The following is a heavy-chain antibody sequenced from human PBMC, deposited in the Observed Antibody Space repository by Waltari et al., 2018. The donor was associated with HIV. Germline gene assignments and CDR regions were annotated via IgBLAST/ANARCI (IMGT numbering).Heavy chain of an antibody. CDR1: GFIFNTYS. CDR2: ISSSGKFK. J-gene: IGHJ5*02. D-gene: IGHD6-6*01. CDR3: ARDSRGSTWSLNWFDP. V-gene: IGHV3-21*02. Sequence: EVQLVESGGGPVKPGESLRLSCVTSGFIFNTYSMNWVRQAPGKGPDWVSSISSSGKFKHYADSVKVRFTISRDNAENSLYLQMNGLRAEDTAIYYCARDSRGSTWSLNWFDPWGQGTLVTVSS.